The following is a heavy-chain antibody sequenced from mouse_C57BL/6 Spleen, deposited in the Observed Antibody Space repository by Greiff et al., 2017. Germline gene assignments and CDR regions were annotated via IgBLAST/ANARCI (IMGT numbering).Heavy chain of an antibody. V-gene: IGHV1-18*01. CDR1: GYTFTDYN. CDR2: INPNNGGT. J-gene: IGHJ2*01. D-gene: IGHD1-1*01. CDR3: ARNYYGSSNLYFDY. Sequence: EVQLQQSGPELVKPGASVKIPCKASGYTFTDYNMDWVKQSHGKSLEWIGDINPNNGGTIYNQKFKSKATLTVDKSSSTAYMELRSLTSEDTAVYYCARNYYGSSNLYFDYWGQGTTLTVSS.